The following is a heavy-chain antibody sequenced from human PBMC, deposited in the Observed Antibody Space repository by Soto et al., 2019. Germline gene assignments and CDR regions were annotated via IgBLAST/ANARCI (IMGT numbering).Heavy chain of an antibody. V-gene: IGHV4-4*02. J-gene: IGHJ4*02. CDR1: GGSISSSNW. Sequence: KSSETLSLTCAVSGGSISSSNWWSWVRQPPGKGLEWIGEIYHSGSTNYNPSLKSRVTISVDKSKNQFSLKLSSVTAADTAVYYCARDPPARQPDNVVRPGIAAAGTSMGFDYWGQGTLVTVSS. CDR3: ARDPPARQPDNVVRPGIAAAGTSMGFDY. D-gene: IGHD6-13*01. CDR2: IYHSGST.